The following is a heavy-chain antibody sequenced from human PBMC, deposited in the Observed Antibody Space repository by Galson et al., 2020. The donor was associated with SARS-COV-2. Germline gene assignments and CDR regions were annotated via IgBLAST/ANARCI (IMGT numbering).Heavy chain of an antibody. CDR2: IYTSGST. J-gene: IGHJ6*03. V-gene: IGHV4-61*02. CDR3: ARGMSSPGIGYRYVTGDFYYMDV. D-gene: IGHD5-18*01. Sequence: SETLSLTCTVSGGSISSGSYYWSWIRQPAGKGLEWIGRIYTSGSTNYNPSLKSRVTISVDTSKNQFSLKLSSVTAADTAVYYCARGMSSPGIGYRYVTGDFYYMDVWGQGAPVTISS. CDR1: GGSISSGSYY.